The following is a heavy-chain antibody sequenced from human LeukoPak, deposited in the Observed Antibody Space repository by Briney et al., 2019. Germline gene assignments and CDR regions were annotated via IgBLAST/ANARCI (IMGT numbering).Heavy chain of an antibody. V-gene: IGHV4-34*01. J-gene: IGHJ4*02. CDR1: GGSFSGYY. CDR3: ASRNSSGFDY. Sequence: PSETLSLTCAVYGGSFSGYYWSWIRQPPGKGLEWIGEINHGGSTNYNPSLKSRVTISVDTSKNQFSLKLSSVTAADTAVYYCASRNSSGFDYWGQGTLVTVSS. CDR2: INHGGST. D-gene: IGHD6-19*01.